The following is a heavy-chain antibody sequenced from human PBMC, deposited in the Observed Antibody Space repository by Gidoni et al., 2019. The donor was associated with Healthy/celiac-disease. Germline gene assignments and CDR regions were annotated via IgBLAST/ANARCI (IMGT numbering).Heavy chain of an antibody. Sequence: EVQLVESGGGLVKPGGSLRLSCAAAGFTFSSYSMNWVRQAPGKGLEWVSSISSSSSYIYYADSVKGRFTISRDNAKNSLYLQMNSLRAEDTAVYYCARAPSGDLGYDYWGQGTLVTVSS. CDR3: ARAPSGDLGYDY. CDR1: GFTFSSYS. V-gene: IGHV3-21*01. CDR2: ISSSSSYI. D-gene: IGHD1-26*01. J-gene: IGHJ4*02.